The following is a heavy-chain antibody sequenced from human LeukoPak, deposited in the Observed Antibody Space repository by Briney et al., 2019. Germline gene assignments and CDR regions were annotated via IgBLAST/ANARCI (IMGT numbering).Heavy chain of an antibody. V-gene: IGHV3-30*18. D-gene: IGHD6-19*01. Sequence: GGSLRLSCAASGFTFSSYGMHWVRQAPGKGLEWVAVISYDGSNKYYADSVKGRFTISRENSKNTLYVKMNSLSAEDTAVYYCAKDSSSGWYGGVDYWGQGTLVTVS. CDR2: ISYDGSNK. J-gene: IGHJ4*02. CDR3: AKDSSSGWYGGVDY. CDR1: GFTFSSYG.